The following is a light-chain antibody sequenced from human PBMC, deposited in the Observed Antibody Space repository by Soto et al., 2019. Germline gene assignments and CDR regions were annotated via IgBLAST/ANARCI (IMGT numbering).Light chain of an antibody. V-gene: IGKV3-11*01. CDR1: QSVSSY. CDR3: QQRSNWPGT. J-gene: IGKJ1*01. Sequence: EIVLTQSPATLSLSPWERATLSCRASQSVSSYLALYQQKPGQAPRLLIYDASNRATGIPARFSGSGSGTDFTLTISSLEPEDFAVYYCQQRSNWPGTFGQGTKVDI. CDR2: DAS.